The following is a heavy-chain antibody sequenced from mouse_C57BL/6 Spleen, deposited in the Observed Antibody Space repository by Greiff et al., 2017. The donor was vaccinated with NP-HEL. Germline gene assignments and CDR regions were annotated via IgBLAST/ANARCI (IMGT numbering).Heavy chain of an antibody. D-gene: IGHD2-4*01. CDR1: GYTFTIYW. CDR2: INPSNGGT. CDR3: ARSAGIYYDYDGTDYYYAMDY. Sequence: QVQLQQPGTELVKPGASVKLSCKASGYTFTIYWMHWVKQRPGQGLEWIGNINPSNGGTNYNEKFKSKATLTVDKSSRTAYMQRINLTSKYSAVYYCARSAGIYYDYDGTDYYYAMDYWGQGTSVTVSS. J-gene: IGHJ4*01. V-gene: IGHV1-53*01.